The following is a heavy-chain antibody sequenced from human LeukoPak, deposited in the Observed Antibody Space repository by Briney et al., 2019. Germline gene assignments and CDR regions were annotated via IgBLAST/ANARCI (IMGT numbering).Heavy chain of an antibody. CDR2: INPNSGGT. V-gene: IGHV1-2*02. CDR1: GYTFTGYY. J-gene: IGHJ4*02. CDR3: ASWAPLYRQLVPGVVYYFDY. Sequence: EASVKVSCKASGYTFTGYYMHWVRQAPGQGLEWMGWINPNSGGTNYAQKFQGRVTMTRDTSISTAYMELSRLRSDDTAVYYCASWAPLYRQLVPGVVYYFDYWGQGTLVTVSS. D-gene: IGHD6-6*01.